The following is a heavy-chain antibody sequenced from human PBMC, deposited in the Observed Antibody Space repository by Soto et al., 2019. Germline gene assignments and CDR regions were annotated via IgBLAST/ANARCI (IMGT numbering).Heavy chain of an antibody. CDR3: SIGSWSAETFDI. CDR1: GGTFNTYT. D-gene: IGHD2-2*01. V-gene: IGHV1-69*02. J-gene: IGHJ3*02. CDR2: IIPMLTVT. Sequence: QVHLVQSGAEVKTPGSSVKVSCKAAGGTFNTYTLIWVRQAPEHGLEWMGRIIPMLTVTNSAQKFQGRVTLTADKSTGTAFMELTSLRSDDPAIYYCSIGSWSAETFDIWGQGTMVTVSS.